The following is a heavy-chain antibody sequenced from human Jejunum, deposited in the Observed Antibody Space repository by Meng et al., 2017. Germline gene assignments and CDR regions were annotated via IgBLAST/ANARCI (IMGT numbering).Heavy chain of an antibody. Sequence: GESLKISCAASGFTFYYYWMTWVRQAPGKGLEWVANIKHDGSDKYYVDSVKGRFTISRDNAKNSLYLQMNSLRADDTAMYYCARDSLNWASELGTFDIWGQGTIVTVSS. CDR1: GFTFYYYW. V-gene: IGHV3-7*01. D-gene: IGHD7-27*01. CDR3: ARDSLNWASELGTFDI. CDR2: IKHDGSDK. J-gene: IGHJ3*02.